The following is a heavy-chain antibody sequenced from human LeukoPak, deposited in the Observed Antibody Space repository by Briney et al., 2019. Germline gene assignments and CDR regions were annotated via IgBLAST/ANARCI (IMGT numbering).Heavy chain of an antibody. Sequence: GASVKVSCKASGYTFTSYYMHWVRQAPGQGLEWMGIINPSGGSTSYAQKFQGRVTMTGDTSTSTVYMELSSLRSEDTAVYYCARGGETTTSLYYYGMDVWGQGTTVTVSS. D-gene: IGHD3-16*01. J-gene: IGHJ6*02. CDR3: ARGGETTTSLYYYGMDV. CDR2: INPSGGST. V-gene: IGHV1-46*01. CDR1: GYTFTSYY.